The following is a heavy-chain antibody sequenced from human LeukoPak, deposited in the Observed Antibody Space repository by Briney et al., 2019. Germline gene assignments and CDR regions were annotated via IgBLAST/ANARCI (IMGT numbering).Heavy chain of an antibody. V-gene: IGHV3-23*01. J-gene: IGHJ3*02. CDR1: GFTFSSYG. Sequence: GGSLRLSCAASGFTFSSYGMSWVRQAPGKGLEWVSAISGSGGSTYYADSVKGRFTISRDNGKNTLYLQMNSLTDEDTAVYYCARAGPGGWFGAFDIWGQGTMVTVSS. CDR2: ISGSGGST. CDR3: ARAGPGGWFGAFDI. D-gene: IGHD6-19*01.